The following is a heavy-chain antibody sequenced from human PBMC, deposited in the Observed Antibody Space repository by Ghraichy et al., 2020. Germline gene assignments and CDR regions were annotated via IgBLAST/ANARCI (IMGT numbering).Heavy chain of an antibody. CDR2: INAGNGNT. D-gene: IGHD3-10*01. Sequence: ASVKVSCKASGYTFTSYAMHWVRQAPGQRLEWMGWINAGNGNTKYSQKFQGRVTITRDTSASTAYMKLSSLRSEDTAVYYCARDLKGLWFGESHDYWGQGTLVTVSS. CDR1: GYTFTSYA. J-gene: IGHJ4*02. V-gene: IGHV1-3*01. CDR3: ARDLKGLWFGESHDY.